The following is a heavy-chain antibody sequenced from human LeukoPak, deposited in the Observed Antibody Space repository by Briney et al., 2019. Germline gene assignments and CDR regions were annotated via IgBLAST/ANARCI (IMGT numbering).Heavy chain of an antibody. CDR2: IKQDGSEK. CDR1: GFTFSSYW. Sequence: GGSLRLSCAASGFTFSSYWMSWVRQAPGKGLEWVANIKQDGSEKYYVDSVKGRFTISRDNAKNSLYLQMNSLRAEDTAVYYCARGPPNYDILTGDWFDPWGQGTLVTVSS. V-gene: IGHV3-7*01. CDR3: ARGPPNYDILTGDWFDP. D-gene: IGHD3-9*01. J-gene: IGHJ5*02.